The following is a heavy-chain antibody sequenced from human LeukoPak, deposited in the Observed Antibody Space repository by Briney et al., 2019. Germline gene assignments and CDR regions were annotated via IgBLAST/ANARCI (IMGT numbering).Heavy chain of an antibody. D-gene: IGHD4-17*01. CDR1: GYTFTSYY. CDR2: INPSTGGT. J-gene: IGHJ5*02. CDR3: ARGQPYGDYNYFDP. V-gene: IGHV1-2*06. Sequence: GASVKVSCKASGYTFTSYYMHWVRQATGQGLEWMGRINPSTGGTNSAQKFQGRVTMTRDTSISTAYMELSRLTSDDTAIYYCARGQPYGDYNYFDPWGQGTLVTVSS.